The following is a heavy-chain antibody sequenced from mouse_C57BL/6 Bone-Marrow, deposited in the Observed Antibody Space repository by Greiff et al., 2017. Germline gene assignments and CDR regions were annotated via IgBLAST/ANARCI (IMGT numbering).Heavy chain of an antibody. D-gene: IGHD2-2*01. V-gene: IGHV1-59*01. CDR2: IDPSDSYT. CDR1: GYTFTSYW. Sequence: QVQLQQPGAELVRPGTSVKLSCKASGYTFTSYWMHWVKQRPGQGLEWIGVIDPSDSYTNYNQKFKGKATLTVDTSSSTAYMQLSSLTSEDSAVYYGARRGDGYDGAWFAYWGQGTLVTVSA. CDR3: ARRGDGYDGAWFAY. J-gene: IGHJ3*01.